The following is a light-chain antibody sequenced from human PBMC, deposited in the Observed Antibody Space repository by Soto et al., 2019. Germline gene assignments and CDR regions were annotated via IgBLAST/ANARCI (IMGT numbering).Light chain of an antibody. Sequence: DIQMTQSPSTLSASVGDRVAITCRASQTLTVWLAWYQQKPGKAPKLLISKASSLESGVPSRFSGSGSGTDFTLTIRSLQPDDFATYYCQQYSTYPLTFGGETKVDIK. CDR3: QQYSTYPLT. CDR2: KAS. V-gene: IGKV1-5*03. J-gene: IGKJ4*01. CDR1: QTLTVW.